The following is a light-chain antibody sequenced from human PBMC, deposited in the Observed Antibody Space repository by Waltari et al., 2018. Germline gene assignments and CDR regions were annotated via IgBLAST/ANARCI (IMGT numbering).Light chain of an antibody. CDR3: QQYDDWPWT. V-gene: IGKV3D-15*01. Sequence: EIVMTQSLATLSLSPGESATLSCRGSQSIIRNTFAWFQQKPGQRPRLLIYGTATRAPGIPARFSGSGSGTEFSLTISSLQPEDFATYYCQQYDDWPWTFGRGTRLETK. CDR2: GTA. CDR1: QSIIRNT. J-gene: IGKJ1*01.